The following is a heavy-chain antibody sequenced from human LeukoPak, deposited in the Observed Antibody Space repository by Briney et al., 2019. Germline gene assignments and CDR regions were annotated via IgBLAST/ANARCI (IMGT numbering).Heavy chain of an antibody. CDR2: INHSGST. J-gene: IGHJ4*02. V-gene: IGHV4-34*01. CDR3: ARVKYDSSGYLGFDY. CDR1: GGSFSGYY. Sequence: SETLSLTCAVYGGSFSGYYWSWIRQPPGKGLEWIGEINHSGSTNYNPSLKSRVTISVDTSKNQFSLKLSSVTAADTAVYYCARVKYDSSGYLGFDYWGQGTLVTVSS. D-gene: IGHD3-22*01.